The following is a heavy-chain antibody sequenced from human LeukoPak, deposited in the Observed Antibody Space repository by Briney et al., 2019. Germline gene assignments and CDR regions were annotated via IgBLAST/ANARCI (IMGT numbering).Heavy chain of an antibody. J-gene: IGHJ4*02. CDR1: GYSISSGYY. D-gene: IGHD2-15*01. V-gene: IGHV4-38-2*02. Sequence: SETLSLTCAVSGYSISSGYYWGWIRQPPGKGLEWIGSIYHSGSTYYNPSLKSRVTISVDTSKNQFSLKLSSVTAADTAVYYCARDGEDEIGYCSGGSCYWSDWGQGTLVTVSS. CDR3: ARDGEDEIGYCSGGSCYWSD. CDR2: IYHSGST.